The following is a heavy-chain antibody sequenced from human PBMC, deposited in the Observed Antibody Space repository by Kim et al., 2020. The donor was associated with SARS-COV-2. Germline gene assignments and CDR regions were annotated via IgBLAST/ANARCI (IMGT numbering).Heavy chain of an antibody. CDR3: ARKKGSSWENWFDP. D-gene: IGHD6-13*01. J-gene: IGHJ5*02. Sequence: NPSLKSRVTISVDTSKNQFSLKLSSVTAADTAVYYCARKKGSSWENWFDPWGQGTLVTVSS. V-gene: IGHV4-39*01.